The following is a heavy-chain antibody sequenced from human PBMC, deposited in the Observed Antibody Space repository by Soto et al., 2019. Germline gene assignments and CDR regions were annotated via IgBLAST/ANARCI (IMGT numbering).Heavy chain of an antibody. D-gene: IGHD2-21*02. V-gene: IGHV4-39*01. J-gene: IGHJ4*02. CDR3: ARQRTTVVTQAYFDH. CDR2: IYYSGRT. CDR1: GESISSSSYY. Sequence: LSLTCIVSGESISSSSYYWGWVRQPPGKGLEWIGSIYYSGRTYYNPSFKSRVTISIDTSKNQFSLKLSSVTATDTAVYYCARQRTTVVTQAYFDHWGQGALVTVSS.